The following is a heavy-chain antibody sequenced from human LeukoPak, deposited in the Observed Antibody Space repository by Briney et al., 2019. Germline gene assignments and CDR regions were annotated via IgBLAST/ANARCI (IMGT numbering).Heavy chain of an antibody. D-gene: IGHD4-4*01. CDR1: GGSISIYY. CDR3: ARVGRDYSNYLDY. CDR2: IYYSGST. J-gene: IGHJ4*02. Sequence: SETLSLTCTVSGGSISIYYWSWIRQPPGKGLEWIGYIYYSGSTNYNPSLKSRVTISVDTSKNQFSLKLSSVTAADTAVYYCARVGRDYSNYLDYWGQGTLVTVSS. V-gene: IGHV4-59*01.